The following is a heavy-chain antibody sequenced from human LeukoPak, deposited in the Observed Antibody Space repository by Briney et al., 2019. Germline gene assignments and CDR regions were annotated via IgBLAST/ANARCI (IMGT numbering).Heavy chain of an antibody. J-gene: IGHJ5*02. Sequence: SQTLSLTCAVSGGSISSGGYSWSWTRQPPGKGLEWIGYIYHSGSTYYNPSLKSRVTISVDRSKNQFSLKLSSVTAADTAVYYCARADGSGFENWFDPWGQGTLVTASS. CDR1: GGSISSGGYS. D-gene: IGHD3-22*01. CDR3: ARADGSGFENWFDP. CDR2: IYHSGST. V-gene: IGHV4-30-2*01.